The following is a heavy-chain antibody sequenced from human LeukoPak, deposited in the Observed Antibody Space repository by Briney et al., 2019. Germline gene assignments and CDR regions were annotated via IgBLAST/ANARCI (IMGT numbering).Heavy chain of an antibody. Sequence: PGGSLRLSCSASGFTFGDYAMSWFRQAPGKGLEWVGFIRSKAYGGTTEYAASVKGRFTISRDDSKSIAYLQMNRLKTEDTAVYYCTIGSMVRGVIITNNWFDPWGQGTLVTVSS. CDR1: GFTFGDYA. CDR3: TIGSMVRGVIITNNWFDP. J-gene: IGHJ5*02. CDR2: IRSKAYGGTT. D-gene: IGHD3-10*01. V-gene: IGHV3-49*03.